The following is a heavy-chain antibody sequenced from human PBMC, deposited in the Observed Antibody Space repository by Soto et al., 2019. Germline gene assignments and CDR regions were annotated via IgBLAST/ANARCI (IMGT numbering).Heavy chain of an antibody. CDR1: GFTFGTYG. J-gene: IGHJ6*02. Sequence: QVHLVESGGGVVQPGGSLRLSCVASGFTFGTYGIHWVRQAPGKGLQWVALVSYEGANTYYAASVKGRFTISRDNSKSTLYLQMDRLRTEDTGVYYCARVTPGNNLYYFSGLDVWGQGTSVTVSS. D-gene: IGHD1-1*01. CDR2: VSYEGANT. V-gene: IGHV3-30-3*01. CDR3: ARVTPGNNLYYFSGLDV.